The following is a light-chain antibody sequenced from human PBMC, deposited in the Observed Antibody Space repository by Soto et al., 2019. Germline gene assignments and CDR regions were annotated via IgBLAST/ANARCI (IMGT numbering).Light chain of an antibody. Sequence: QSVLTQPASVSGSPGQSITISCTGTNSDVGSYNLVSWYQQHPGKATKLVIYKGSERPSGVSNRFSGSKSGNTASLTIYGLQAEDEADYYCCSYAGSITFYVFGTGTKVTVL. CDR3: CSYAGSITFYV. J-gene: IGLJ1*01. V-gene: IGLV2-23*01. CDR1: NSDVGSYNL. CDR2: KGS.